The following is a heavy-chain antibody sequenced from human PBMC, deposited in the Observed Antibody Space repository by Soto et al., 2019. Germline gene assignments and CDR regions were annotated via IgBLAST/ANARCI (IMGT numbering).Heavy chain of an antibody. J-gene: IGHJ4*02. CDR2: ISPGNDPK. CDR3: AREGDGTYFYFAY. V-gene: IGHV3-48*03. CDR1: GFTFSSYG. D-gene: IGHD1-26*01. Sequence: GGSLRLSFTGPGFTFSSYGMNWVRQAAGTGREWVSYISPGNDPKHYPDPVKGRFTTPRTTAKNSLYLKMKNLRVEDSPLYYCAREGDGTYFYFAYGGQGTGFTVSS.